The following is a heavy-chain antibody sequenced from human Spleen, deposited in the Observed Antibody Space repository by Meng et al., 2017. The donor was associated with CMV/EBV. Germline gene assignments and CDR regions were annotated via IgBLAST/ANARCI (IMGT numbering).Heavy chain of an antibody. D-gene: IGHD3-3*01. J-gene: IGHJ4*02. CDR1: GGSFSNYA. Sequence: SVKVSCKASGGSFSNYAINWVRQAPGQGLEWLGGIIPILDITKYAQKFQGRVTISADKSTATAYMELSSLRSEDTAMYYCAKESLPGSSNYDFMDTGRSIDYWGQGTLVTSPQ. CDR2: IIPILDIT. CDR3: AKESLPGSSNYDFMDTGRSIDY. V-gene: IGHV1-69*10.